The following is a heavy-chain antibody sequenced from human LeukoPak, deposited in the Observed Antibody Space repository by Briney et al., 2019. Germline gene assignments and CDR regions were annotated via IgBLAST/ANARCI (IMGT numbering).Heavy chain of an antibody. CDR2: ISEGGGRT. CDR3: AKRRTATNPYYLDC. D-gene: IGHD2-21*02. Sequence: PGGSLRLSCAASGFTFSNYAMSWVRQAPGKGLDWVSSISEGGGRTYYADSVKGRFTISRDSSENTLYLQMDSLRAEDTAVYYCAKRRTATNPYYLDCWGRGTLDTVSS. CDR1: GFTFSNYA. V-gene: IGHV3-23*01. J-gene: IGHJ4*02.